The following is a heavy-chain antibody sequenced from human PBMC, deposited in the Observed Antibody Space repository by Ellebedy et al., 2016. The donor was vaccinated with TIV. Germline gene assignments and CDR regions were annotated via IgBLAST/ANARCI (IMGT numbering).Heavy chain of an antibody. D-gene: IGHD3-3*01. CDR2: INTGNDNT. J-gene: IGHJ6*02. V-gene: IGHV1-3*04. Sequence: ASVQVSCXASGHSFTSYRIHWVRQAPGQRFEWMGWINTGNDNTKYSQKLQGRVTITRDYMELSGLMSEDTAVYYCATREWQDPMDVWGQGTTVTVSS. CDR3: ATREWQDPMDV. CDR1: GHSFTSYR.